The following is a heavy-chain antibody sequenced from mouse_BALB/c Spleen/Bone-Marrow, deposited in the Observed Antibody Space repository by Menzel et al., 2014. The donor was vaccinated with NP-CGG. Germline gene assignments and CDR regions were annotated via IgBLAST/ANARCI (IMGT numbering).Heavy chain of an antibody. J-gene: IGHJ4*01. D-gene: IGHD2-4*01. CDR3: TRKGALITHYYAMDY. V-gene: IGHV5-17*02. Sequence: EVQVVESGGGLVQPGGSRKLSCAASGFTFSSFGMHWVRQAPEKGLEWVAYISSGSSTIYYADTVKGRFTISRDNPKNTLFLQMTSLRSEDTAMYYCTRKGALITHYYAMDYWGQGPSVTVSS. CDR1: GFTFSSFG. CDR2: ISSGSSTI.